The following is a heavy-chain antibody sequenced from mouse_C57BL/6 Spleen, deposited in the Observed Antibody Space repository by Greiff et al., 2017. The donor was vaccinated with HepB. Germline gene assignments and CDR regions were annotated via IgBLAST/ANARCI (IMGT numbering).Heavy chain of an antibody. V-gene: IGHV14-2*01. Sequence: VQLQQSGAELVKPGASVKLSCTASGFNIKDYYMHWVKQRTEQGLEWIGRIDPEDGETKYAPNFQGKATITADTSSITAYLQLSSLTSEDTAVYYCARSPYCGSSSPYWYFDVWGTGTTVTVSS. CDR1: GFNIKDYY. CDR3: ARSPYCGSSSPYWYFDV. J-gene: IGHJ1*03. D-gene: IGHD1-1*01. CDR2: IDPEDGET.